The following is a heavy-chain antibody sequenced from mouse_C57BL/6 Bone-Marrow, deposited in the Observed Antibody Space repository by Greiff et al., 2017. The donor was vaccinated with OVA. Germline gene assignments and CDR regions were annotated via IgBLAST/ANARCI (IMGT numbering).Heavy chain of an antibody. CDR3: AGYVGCFAY. CDR2: ISYSGST. J-gene: IGHJ3*01. V-gene: IGHV3-1*01. CDR1: GYSITSGYA. Sequence: EVKLLESGPGMVKPSQSLSLTCTVTGYSITSGYAWHWIRHFPGNKLEWMGYISYSGSTNYNPSLKSRISITHDTSKNHFFLKLKSVTTEDTAKYYCAGYVGCFAYWGQGTLVTVSA. D-gene: IGHD1-2*01.